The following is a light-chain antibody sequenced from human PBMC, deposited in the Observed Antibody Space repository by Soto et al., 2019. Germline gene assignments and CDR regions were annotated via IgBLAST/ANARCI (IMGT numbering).Light chain of an antibody. J-gene: IGKJ5*01. CDR2: DAY. CDR1: QSFRGL. V-gene: IGKV3-11*01. CDR3: QQRHMWPIT. Sequence: EIVLAHSPATLSLSPCERVTLSFGASQSFRGLLAWYQQKPGQAPRLLIYDAYNRATGIPPRFSGSGSGTDFTLTISSLEPEDSAVYYCQQRHMWPITFGQGTRLEI.